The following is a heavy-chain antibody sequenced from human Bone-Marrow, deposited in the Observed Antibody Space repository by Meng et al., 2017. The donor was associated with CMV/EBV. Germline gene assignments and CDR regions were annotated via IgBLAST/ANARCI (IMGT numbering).Heavy chain of an antibody. CDR1: GYSFTSYW. CDR2: IYPGDSDT. Sequence: GGSLRLSCKGSGYSFTSYWIGWVRQMPGKGLEWMGIIYPGDSDTRYSPSFQGQVTISADKSISTAYLQWSSLKASDTAMYYCASPKTRFLEWFGYYWGQGTRVTGSS. J-gene: IGHJ4*02. V-gene: IGHV5-51*01. CDR3: ASPKTRFLEWFGYY. D-gene: IGHD3-3*01.